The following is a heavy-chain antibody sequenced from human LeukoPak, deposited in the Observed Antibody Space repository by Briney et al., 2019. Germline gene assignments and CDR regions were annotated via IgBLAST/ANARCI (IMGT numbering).Heavy chain of an antibody. J-gene: IGHJ4*02. V-gene: IGHV4-39*01. Sequence: SETLSLTCTVSGGSISSSSSYWGWVRQPPGKGLEWFATIYYTGSAHYNSSLQSRVTISVDTSKNQFSLRLSSATAADTAVYYCARTTCSGASCYGDSWGQGSLVTVSS. CDR2: IYYTGSA. CDR1: GGSISSSSSY. CDR3: ARTTCSGASCYGDS. D-gene: IGHD2-2*01.